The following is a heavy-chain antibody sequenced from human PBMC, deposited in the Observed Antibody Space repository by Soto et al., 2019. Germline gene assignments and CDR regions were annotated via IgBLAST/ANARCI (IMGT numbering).Heavy chain of an antibody. CDR2: IYHSGST. V-gene: IGHV4-30-2*01. CDR1: GGSISSGGYS. Sequence: QLQLQESGSGLVKPSQTLSLTCAVSGGSISSGGYSWSWIRQPPGKGLEWIGYIYHSGSTYYNPSLKSRVTISVDRSKNQFSLKLSSVTAADTAVYYCARVMDYGDYEVYFDYWGQGTLVTVSS. D-gene: IGHD4-17*01. CDR3: ARVMDYGDYEVYFDY. J-gene: IGHJ4*02.